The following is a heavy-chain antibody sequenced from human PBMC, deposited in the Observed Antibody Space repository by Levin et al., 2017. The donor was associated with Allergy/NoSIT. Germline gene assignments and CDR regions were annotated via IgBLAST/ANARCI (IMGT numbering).Heavy chain of an antibody. CDR2: IWYDGSNK. CDR3: AREATGYSYGPNFDY. Sequence: AGESLKISCAASGFTFSSYGMHWVRQAPGKGLEWVAVIWYDGSNKYYADSVKGRFTISRDNSKNTLYLQMNSLRAEDTAVYYCAREATGYSYGPNFDYWGQGTLVTVSS. D-gene: IGHD5-18*01. CDR1: GFTFSSYG. V-gene: IGHV3-33*01. J-gene: IGHJ4*02.